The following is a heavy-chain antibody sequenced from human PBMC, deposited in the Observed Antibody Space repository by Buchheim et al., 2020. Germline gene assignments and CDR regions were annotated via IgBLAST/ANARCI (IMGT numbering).Heavy chain of an antibody. D-gene: IGHD3-10*01. CDR1: GYTFTSYD. Sequence: QVQLVQSGAEVKKPGASVKVSCKASGYTFTSYDINWVRQASGQGLEWMGWINPNSGNADSAQKFQGRVTMTTDTSTSTDYMELRGLRSEDTAVYYCARAGANYYDSGTYLYYFDYWGQGTL. CDR2: INPNSGNA. V-gene: IGHV1-8*01. CDR3: ARAGANYYDSGTYLYYFDY. J-gene: IGHJ4*02.